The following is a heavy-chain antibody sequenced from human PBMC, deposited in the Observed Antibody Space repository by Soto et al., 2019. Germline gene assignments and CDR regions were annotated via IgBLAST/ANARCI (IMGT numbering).Heavy chain of an antibody. D-gene: IGHD2-8*01. V-gene: IGHV5-51*01. CDR2: IYPGDSNT. J-gene: IGHJ4*02. CDR3: ARQAYQYVTNSFGD. CDR1: GYRFTTYW. Sequence: PGESLKISCKGSGYRFTTYWIGWVRQMPGKGLEWMGLIYPGDSNTRFSPSFQGQVTISVDMSISTAYLQWSSLRVSDTAMYYCARQAYQYVTNSFGDWGEGTLVTVSS.